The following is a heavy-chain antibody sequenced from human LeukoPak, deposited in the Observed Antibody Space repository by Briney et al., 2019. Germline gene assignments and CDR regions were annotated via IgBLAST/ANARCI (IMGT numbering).Heavy chain of an antibody. Sequence: GGSLRLSCAASGFTFSSYWMSWVRQAPGKGLEWVANIKQDGSEKYYVDSVKGRFTISRDNAKNSLYLQMNSLRAEDTAVYYCARGRSSTSCCGAFDIWGQGTMVTVSS. CDR1: GFTFSSYW. J-gene: IGHJ3*02. D-gene: IGHD2-2*01. CDR2: IKQDGSEK. CDR3: ARGRSSTSCCGAFDI. V-gene: IGHV3-7*01.